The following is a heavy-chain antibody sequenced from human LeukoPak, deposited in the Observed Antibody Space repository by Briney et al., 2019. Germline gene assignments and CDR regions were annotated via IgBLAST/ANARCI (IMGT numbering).Heavy chain of an antibody. V-gene: IGHV1-2*06. J-gene: IGHJ6*03. CDR1: GYTFTGYY. CDR3: ASLYGQYYYMDV. D-gene: IGHD2/OR15-2a*01. Sequence: ASVKVSCKASGYTFTGYYMHWVRQAPGQGLEWMGRINPNSGGTNYAQKFQGRVTVTRDTSISTAYMELSRLRSDDTAVYYCASLYGQYYYMDVWGKGTTVTVSS. CDR2: INPNSGGT.